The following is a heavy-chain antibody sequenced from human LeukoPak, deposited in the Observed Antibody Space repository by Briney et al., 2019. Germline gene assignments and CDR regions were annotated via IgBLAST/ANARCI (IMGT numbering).Heavy chain of an antibody. CDR3: ARDPSSGWYPFDY. J-gene: IGHJ4*02. CDR1: GYSISSGYY. D-gene: IGHD6-19*01. Sequence: SETLSLTCTVSGYSISSGYYWGWIRQPPGKGLEWIGSIYHSGSTYYNPSLKSRVTISVDTSKNQFSLKLSSVTAADTAVYYCARDPSSGWYPFDYWGQGTLVTVSS. CDR2: IYHSGST. V-gene: IGHV4-38-2*02.